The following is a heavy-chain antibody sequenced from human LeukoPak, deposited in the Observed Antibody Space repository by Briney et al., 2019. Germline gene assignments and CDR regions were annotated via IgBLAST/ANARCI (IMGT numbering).Heavy chain of an antibody. V-gene: IGHV4-31*03. Sequence: SSETLSLTCTVSGGSISSGGYYWRWIRQHPGRGLEWIGYIYYSGSTYYNPSLKSRVTISADTSKTQFSLTLSSVTAVDTAVYYCARARSSAGNFDYWGQGTLVTVSS. CDR2: IYYSGST. J-gene: IGHJ4*02. D-gene: IGHD6-13*01. CDR1: GGSISSGGYY. CDR3: ARARSSAGNFDY.